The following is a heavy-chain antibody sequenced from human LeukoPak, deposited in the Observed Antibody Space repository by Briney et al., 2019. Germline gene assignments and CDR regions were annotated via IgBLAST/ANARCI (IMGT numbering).Heavy chain of an antibody. CDR3: ARSRTNRDVYYFYY. Sequence: SETLSLTCTVSGCSISTYYRSWIRQPPGKGLEWIAYIYYSGTTNYNPSLKSRVTISTDSSKNQFSLKRTSVTAADTAVYYCARSRTNRDVYYFYYWGQGTLVTVSS. D-gene: IGHD5-24*01. CDR2: IYYSGTT. J-gene: IGHJ4*02. V-gene: IGHV4-59*08. CDR1: GCSISTYY.